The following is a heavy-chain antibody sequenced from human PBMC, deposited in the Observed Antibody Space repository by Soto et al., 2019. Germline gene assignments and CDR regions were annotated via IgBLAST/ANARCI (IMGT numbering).Heavy chain of an antibody. Sequence: VASVKVSCKASGYTFTRYNVHWVRQAPGQGLEWMAIINPSGGTTYYVQKFEGRVTLTTDTSTSTVYMELSSLRSDDTAVYYCARVWGGGSEYFFDYWGQGTMVTVSS. CDR1: GYTFTRYN. D-gene: IGHD2-15*01. CDR3: ARVWGGGSEYFFDY. CDR2: INPSGGTT. V-gene: IGHV1-46*01. J-gene: IGHJ4*02.